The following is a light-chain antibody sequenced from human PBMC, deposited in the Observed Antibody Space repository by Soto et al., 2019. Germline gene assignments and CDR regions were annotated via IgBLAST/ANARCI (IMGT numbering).Light chain of an antibody. J-gene: IGKJ5*01. V-gene: IGKV3-20*01. Sequence: EIVLTQSPGSLSLSPGERATLSCRSSQSFTSNFLAWYQQKPGQAPRLLIYGASSRATGIPDRFSGSRSGTDFTLTISRLEPEDFAVFYCQHYDSLPITFGQGTRLEIK. CDR3: QHYDSLPIT. CDR1: QSFTSNF. CDR2: GAS.